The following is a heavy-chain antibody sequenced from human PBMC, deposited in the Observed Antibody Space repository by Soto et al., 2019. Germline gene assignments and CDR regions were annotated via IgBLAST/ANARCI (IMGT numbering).Heavy chain of an antibody. D-gene: IGHD6-19*01. Sequence: GGSLRLSCAASGFTFSSYGMHWVRQAPGKGLEWVAVISYDGSNKYYADSVKGRFTISRDNSKNTLYLQMNSLRAEDTAVYYCAKDLAHIAVACDYWGQGTLVTVSS. J-gene: IGHJ4*02. CDR3: AKDLAHIAVACDY. CDR1: GFTFSSYG. V-gene: IGHV3-30*18. CDR2: ISYDGSNK.